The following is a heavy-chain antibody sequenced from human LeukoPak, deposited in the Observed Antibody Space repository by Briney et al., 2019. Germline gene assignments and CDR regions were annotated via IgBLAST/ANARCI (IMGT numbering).Heavy chain of an antibody. CDR3: ARGESNYDILTGYYGIDY. J-gene: IGHJ4*02. Sequence: GGSLRLSCAASGFTFSDYYMSWIRQAPGKGLEWVSYISSSGSTIYYADSVKGRFTISRDNAKNSLYLQMNSLRAEDTAVYYCARGESNYDILTGYYGIDYWGQGALVTVSS. CDR1: GFTFSDYY. V-gene: IGHV3-11*01. CDR2: ISSSGSTI. D-gene: IGHD3-9*01.